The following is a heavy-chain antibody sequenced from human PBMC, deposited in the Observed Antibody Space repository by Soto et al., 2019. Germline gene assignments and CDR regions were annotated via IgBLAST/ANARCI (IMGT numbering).Heavy chain of an antibody. CDR1: GGYITSYY. CDR2: IYYSGST. Sequence: SETLSLTCTVAGGYITSYYCSWIRQPPGKGLEWIAYIYYSGSTSYNPSLKSRVSISLDTSKNQFSLKLSSVTAADTAVYYCARTYDGSGPNSGGYGFDIWGQGTMVTVSS. V-gene: IGHV4-59*01. D-gene: IGHD3-22*01. J-gene: IGHJ3*02. CDR3: ARTYDGSGPNSGGYGFDI.